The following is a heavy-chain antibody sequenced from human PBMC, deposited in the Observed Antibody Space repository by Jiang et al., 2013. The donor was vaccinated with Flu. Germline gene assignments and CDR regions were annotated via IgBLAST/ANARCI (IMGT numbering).Heavy chain of an antibody. J-gene: IGHJ5*01. CDR2: IDSDGDT. V-gene: IGHV2-70*13. D-gene: IGHD3-10*01. CDR3: ARWFRQAFLDS. Sequence: KPTQTLTLTCTFSGFALNSTSMSVSWIRQAPGQALEWLAIIDSDGDTYYSTSLKTRVTISKDSSKNQVVLTLNNVEPVDTATYFCARWFRQAFLDSWGRGTLVTASS. CDR1: GFALNSTSMS.